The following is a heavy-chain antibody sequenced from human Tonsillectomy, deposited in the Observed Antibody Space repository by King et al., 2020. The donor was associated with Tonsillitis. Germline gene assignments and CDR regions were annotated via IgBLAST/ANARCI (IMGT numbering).Heavy chain of an antibody. CDR1: GYSFTSYW. Sequence: VQLVESGAEVKKPGESLKISCKGSGYSFTSYWIGWVRQMPGKGLEWMGIIYPGDSDTRYSPSFQGQVTISPHKSISPAYLQWSSLKASDTALYYCASMLLWCGEGGGYFDYWGQGTLVTVSS. CDR2: IYPGDSDT. V-gene: IGHV5-51*01. D-gene: IGHD3-10*01. CDR3: ASMLLWCGEGGGYFDY. J-gene: IGHJ4*02.